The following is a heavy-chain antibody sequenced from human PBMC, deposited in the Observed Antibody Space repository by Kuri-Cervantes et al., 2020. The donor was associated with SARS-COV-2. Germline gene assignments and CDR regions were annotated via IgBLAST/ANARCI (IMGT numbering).Heavy chain of an antibody. CDR2: ITPFNGNT. D-gene: IGHD2-21*01. CDR1: GHDITYRF. J-gene: IGHJ3*01. Sequence: VTVTCKASGHDITYRFMHWVRQAPGQAPEWMGWITPFNGNTNYAQRFQGSVTITSDMSMNTAYMELSGLRSEDTAMYYCARSGPGAISREDDAFDVWGQGTMVTVSS. CDR3: ARSGPGAISREDDAFDV. V-gene: IGHV1-45*02.